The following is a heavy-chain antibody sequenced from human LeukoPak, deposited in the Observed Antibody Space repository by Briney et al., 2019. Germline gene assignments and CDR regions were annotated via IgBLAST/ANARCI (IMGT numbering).Heavy chain of an antibody. V-gene: IGHV3-23*01. CDR1: GFTFSNYA. CDR3: FFPGVTGKVY. CDR2: ISYSGGST. Sequence: PGGSLRLSCAASGFTFSNYAMSWVRQAPGKGLDWVSAISYSGGSTYYVDSVKGRFTISRDNSKNTLYLQMNSLRAEDTAVYYCFFPGVTGKVYWGQGTLVTVSS. D-gene: IGHD1-1*01. J-gene: IGHJ4*02.